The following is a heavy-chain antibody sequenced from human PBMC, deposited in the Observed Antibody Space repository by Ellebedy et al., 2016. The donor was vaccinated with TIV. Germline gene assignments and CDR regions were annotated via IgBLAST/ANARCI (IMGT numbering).Heavy chain of an antibody. V-gene: IGHV4-39*02. CDR3: ARVGRGGGNYMDV. CDR2: IYYNGNT. J-gene: IGHJ6*03. CDR1: AGYVATSSSHY. Sequence: SETLSLXXIVSAGYVATSSSHYWVWIRQPPGKGLEWIGSIYYNGNTFSNPSLKGRVTISVDTSRKDVSLKLSSVTVADTAVYYCARVGRGGGNYMDVWGKGTAVTVSS. D-gene: IGHD3-10*01.